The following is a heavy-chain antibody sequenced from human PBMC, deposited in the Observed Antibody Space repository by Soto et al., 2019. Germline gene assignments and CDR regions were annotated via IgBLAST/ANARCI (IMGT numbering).Heavy chain of an antibody. D-gene: IGHD4-17*01. Sequence: QVQLVESGGGVVQPGRSLRLSCAASGFTFSSYGMHWVRQAPGKGLEWVAVISYDGSNKYYADSVKGRFTISRDNSKKTLYLQMNSLRAEDTAVYYCAKEAYGDYVGYGMDVWGQGTTVTVSS. J-gene: IGHJ6*02. CDR3: AKEAYGDYVGYGMDV. V-gene: IGHV3-30*18. CDR1: GFTFSSYG. CDR2: ISYDGSNK.